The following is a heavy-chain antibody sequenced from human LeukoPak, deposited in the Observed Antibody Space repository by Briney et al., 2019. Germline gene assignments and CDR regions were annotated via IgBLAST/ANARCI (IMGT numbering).Heavy chain of an antibody. D-gene: IGHD4-17*01. J-gene: IGHJ4*02. V-gene: IGHV4-4*07. CDR2: IYTSGST. CDR1: GGSISSYY. Sequence: SETLSLTCTVSGGSISSYYWSWIRQPAGKGLEWIGRIYTSGSTNYNPPLKSRVTISVDKSKNQFSLKLSSVTAADTAVYYCARDRGYYGDYGFDYWGQGTLVTVSS. CDR3: ARDRGYYGDYGFDY.